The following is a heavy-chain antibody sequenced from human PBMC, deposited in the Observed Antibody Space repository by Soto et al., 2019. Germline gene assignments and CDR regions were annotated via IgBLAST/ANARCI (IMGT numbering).Heavy chain of an antibody. CDR2: IYYSGRT. D-gene: IGHD5-12*01. CDR3: AGHPIGYSGYDSDY. CDR1: VSTISITSYY. Sequence: ETLSLTCTVSVSTISITSYYWGWLSQPPGKRMELIGSIYYSGRTYYNPSFKSLVTISVDTSKNQFSLKLSSVTAADMAVFYCAGHPIGYSGYDSDYWGKGTLVTVSS. V-gene: IGHV4-39*01. J-gene: IGHJ4*02.